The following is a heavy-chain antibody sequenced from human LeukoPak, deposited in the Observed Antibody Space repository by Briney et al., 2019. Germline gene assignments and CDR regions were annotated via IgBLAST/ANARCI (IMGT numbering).Heavy chain of an antibody. V-gene: IGHV3-9*01. J-gene: IGHJ4*02. CDR1: GFTFDNYA. D-gene: IGHD6-19*01. CDR3: AKVRGTYSSGYFFDY. Sequence: PGRSLRLSCAASGFTFDNYAMHWVRQAPRKGLEWLSIISWNSGYIGYADSVKGRFTISRDNAKKSLDLQMNSLRAEDTAFYYCAKVRGTYSSGYFFDYWGQGTLVTVPS. CDR2: ISWNSGYI.